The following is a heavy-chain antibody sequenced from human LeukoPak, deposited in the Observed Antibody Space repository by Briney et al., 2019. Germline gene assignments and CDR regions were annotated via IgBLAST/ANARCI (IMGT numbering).Heavy chain of an antibody. CDR3: AREVRGHYFDY. J-gene: IGHJ4*02. Sequence: GGSLRLSCAASGFIVSRNYMSWVRQAPGKWLEWVSVISSGGNTYYADSVKGRFTISRDISKNTLYLQMNGLRAEDTAVYYCAREVRGHYFDYWGQGTLVTVSS. CDR1: GFIVSRNY. CDR2: ISSGGNT. V-gene: IGHV3-53*01. D-gene: IGHD2-15*01.